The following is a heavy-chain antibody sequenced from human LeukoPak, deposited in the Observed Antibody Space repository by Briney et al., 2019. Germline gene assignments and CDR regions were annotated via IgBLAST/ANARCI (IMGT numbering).Heavy chain of an antibody. Sequence: PSETLSLTCTVSGGSISSSSYYWGWIRQPPGKGLEWIGSIYYSGSTYYNPSLKSRVTISVDTSKDQFSLKLSSVTAADTAVYYCACFTILPRHWGQGTLVTVSS. CDR1: GGSISSSSYY. V-gene: IGHV4-39*01. CDR3: ACFTILPRH. D-gene: IGHD3-3*01. CDR2: IYYSGST. J-gene: IGHJ4*02.